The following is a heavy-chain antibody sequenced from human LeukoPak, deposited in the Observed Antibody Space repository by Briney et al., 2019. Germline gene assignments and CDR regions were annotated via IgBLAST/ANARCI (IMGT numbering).Heavy chain of an antibody. V-gene: IGHV3-48*03. CDR3: AGLDY. Sequence: GGSLRPSCAASGFTFSSYVINCVGQAGGQGLDWVSYISSSGTTIYYADSVKGRFTVSRDNAKNSLYLQMSSLGAEDTAVYYCAGLDYWGQGTLVTVSS. CDR1: GFTFSSYV. CDR2: ISSSGTTI. J-gene: IGHJ4*02.